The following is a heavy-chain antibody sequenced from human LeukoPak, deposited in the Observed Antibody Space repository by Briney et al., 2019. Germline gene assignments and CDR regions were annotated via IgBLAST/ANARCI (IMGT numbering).Heavy chain of an antibody. J-gene: IGHJ4*02. D-gene: IGHD5-24*01. V-gene: IGHV4-34*01. CDR1: GGSFSGYY. Sequence: SETLSLTCAVYGGSFSGYYWSWIRQPPVKALEWIGEINHSGSTNYNPSLKSRVTISVDTSKNQFSLKLSSVTAADTAVYYCARGRRRDGYHSFDYWGQGTLVTVSS. CDR2: INHSGST. CDR3: ARGRRRDGYHSFDY.